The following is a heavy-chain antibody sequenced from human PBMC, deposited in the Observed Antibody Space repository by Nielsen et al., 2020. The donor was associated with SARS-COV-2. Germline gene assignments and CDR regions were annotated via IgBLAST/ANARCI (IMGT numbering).Heavy chain of an antibody. CDR2: IYYSGST. V-gene: IGHV4-61*08. J-gene: IGHJ3*02. CDR1: GGSISSGGYY. Sequence: GSLRLSCTVSGGSISSGGYYWSWIRQPPGKGLEWIGYIYYSGSTNYNPSLKSRVTISVDTSKNQFSLKLSSVTAADTAVYYCARSRFGNTIFGVVIHDAFDIWGQGTMVTVSS. CDR3: ARSRFGNTIFGVVIHDAFDI. D-gene: IGHD3-3*01.